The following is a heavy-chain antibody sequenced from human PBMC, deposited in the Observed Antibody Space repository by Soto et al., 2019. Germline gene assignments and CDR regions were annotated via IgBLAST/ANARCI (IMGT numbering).Heavy chain of an antibody. V-gene: IGHV1-2*02. Sequence: GASVKVSCKASGYTFTGYCMHWVRQAPGQGLEWMGWINPNSGGTNYAQKFQGRVTMTRDTSISTAYMELSRLRSDDTAVYYCARVTLRGALGLDYWGQGTLVTVSS. CDR3: ARVTLRGALGLDY. CDR1: GYTFTGYC. D-gene: IGHD1-26*01. CDR2: INPNSGGT. J-gene: IGHJ4*02.